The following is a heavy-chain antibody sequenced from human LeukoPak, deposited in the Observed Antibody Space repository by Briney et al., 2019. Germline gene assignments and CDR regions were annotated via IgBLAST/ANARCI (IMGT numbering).Heavy chain of an antibody. D-gene: IGHD3-10*01. J-gene: IGHJ4*02. CDR3: ARPGWFGELYKGYYFDY. CDR2: IHTSGST. CDR1: GGSISRYY. Sequence: SETLSLTCTVSGGSISRYYWNWIRQPAGKGREWIGRIHTSGSTVYNPSLKSRVTISVDTSKNQFSLKLSSVPAADTAVYYCARPGWFGELYKGYYFDYWSQGTLVTVSS. V-gene: IGHV4-4*07.